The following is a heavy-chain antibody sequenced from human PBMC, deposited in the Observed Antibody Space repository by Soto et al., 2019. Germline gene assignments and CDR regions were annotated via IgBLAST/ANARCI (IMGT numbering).Heavy chain of an antibody. V-gene: IGHV1-2*02. Sequence: QVQLLQSGAEVKKPGASVKVSCKASGDTFTANYIHWVRQAPGQGLEWMGWINPKSGGTKYPQKFQGRVTMTRDMSLSTVYMTLTRLTTDETAVYYCARDLAKGGGSAGFDYWGQGTLVTVSS. J-gene: IGHJ4*02. CDR2: INPKSGGT. CDR3: ARDLAKGGGSAGFDY. D-gene: IGHD1-26*01. CDR1: GDTFTANY.